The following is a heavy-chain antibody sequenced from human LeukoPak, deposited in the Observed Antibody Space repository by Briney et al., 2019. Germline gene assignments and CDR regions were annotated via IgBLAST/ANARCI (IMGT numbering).Heavy chain of an antibody. D-gene: IGHD6-19*01. CDR2: IYYSGST. Sequence: SETLSLTCTVSGGSISSISYYWGWIRQPPGKGLEWIGCIYYSGSTYYNPSLKSRGTISVDTSKNQFSLKLSSVTAADTAVYYCARQVWKYSSGWELDYWGQGTLVTVSS. CDR1: GGSISSISYY. V-gene: IGHV4-39*01. CDR3: ARQVWKYSSGWELDY. J-gene: IGHJ4*02.